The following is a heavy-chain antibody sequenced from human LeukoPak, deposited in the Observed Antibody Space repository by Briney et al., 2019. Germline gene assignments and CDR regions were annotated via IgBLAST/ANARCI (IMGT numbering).Heavy chain of an antibody. CDR1: GGSINSYY. CDR3: ARGLAAAGTSYFDY. J-gene: IGHJ4*02. V-gene: IGHV4-59*01. D-gene: IGHD6-13*01. Sequence: SETLSLTCTVSGGSINSYYWSWIRQPPGKGLEWIGYIYYSGSTNYSPSLKGRVTISVDTSKNQFSLKLSSVTATDTAVYYCARGLAAAGTSYFDYWGQGTLVTVSS. CDR2: IYYSGST.